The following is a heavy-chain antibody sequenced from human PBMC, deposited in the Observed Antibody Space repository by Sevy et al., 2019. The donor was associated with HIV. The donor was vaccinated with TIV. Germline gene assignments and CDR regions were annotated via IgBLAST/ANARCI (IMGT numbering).Heavy chain of an antibody. Sequence: SETLSLTCTVSGDSISGYYWSWIRQPPGKGLQWIGYIYYNGRTNNNPSLKSRVTISEDTSKNQFSLRLTSVTAADTAVYYCARAWSGYYYAMDVWGQGTTVTVSS. CDR3: ARAWSGYYYAMDV. D-gene: IGHD3-3*01. J-gene: IGHJ6*02. CDR1: GDSISGYY. V-gene: IGHV4-59*01. CDR2: IYYNGRT.